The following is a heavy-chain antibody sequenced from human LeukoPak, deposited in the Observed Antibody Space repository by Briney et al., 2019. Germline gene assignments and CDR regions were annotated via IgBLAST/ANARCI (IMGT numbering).Heavy chain of an antibody. CDR3: ARAVRYFAWLPDTNLDY. J-gene: IGHJ4*02. Sequence: GGSLRLSCAASGFTFSDYYMSWIRQAPGKGLEWVSSISSSSSYIYYADSVKGRFTISRDNAKNSLYLQMNSLRAEDTAVYYCARAVRYFAWLPDTNLDYWGQGTLVTVSS. CDR1: GFTFSDYY. V-gene: IGHV3-11*06. CDR2: ISSSSSYI. D-gene: IGHD3-9*01.